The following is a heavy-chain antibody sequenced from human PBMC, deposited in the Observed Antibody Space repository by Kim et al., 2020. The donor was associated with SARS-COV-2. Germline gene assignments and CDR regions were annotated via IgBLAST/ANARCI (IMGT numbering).Heavy chain of an antibody. D-gene: IGHD2-2*01. J-gene: IGHJ6*02. CDR3: AKSHCSGTSCSIGMDV. V-gene: IGHV3-21*01. Sequence: SVKGRFTIARDNAKNSLYLQMNSLRAEDTAVYYCAKSHCSGTSCSIGMDVWGQGTTVAVSS.